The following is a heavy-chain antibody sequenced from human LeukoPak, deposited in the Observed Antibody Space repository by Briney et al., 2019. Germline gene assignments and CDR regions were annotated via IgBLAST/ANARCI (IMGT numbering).Heavy chain of an antibody. V-gene: IGHV4-39*01. Sequence: SETLSLTCTVSGGSISSSSYYWGWIRQPPGKGLEWIGSIYYSGSTYYNPSLKSRVTISVDTSKNQFSLKLTSVTAADTAVYYCARHGSAGTFFDYWGQGTLVTVSS. CDR1: GGSISSSSYY. CDR2: IYYSGST. CDR3: ARHGSAGTFFDY. J-gene: IGHJ4*02. D-gene: IGHD1-1*01.